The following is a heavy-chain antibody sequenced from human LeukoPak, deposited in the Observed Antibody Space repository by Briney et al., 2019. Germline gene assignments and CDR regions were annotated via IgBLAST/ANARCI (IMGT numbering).Heavy chain of an antibody. CDR3: VRDSLVGYGHRYFDC. Sequence: GGSLRLSCAASGFTFDDYAMHWVRQAPGKGLEWVSGISWNSGSIGYADSVKGRLTISRDNAKNSLYLQMNSLRVEDTAVYYCVRDSLVGYGHRYFDCWGQGTLVTVSS. D-gene: IGHD5-18*01. V-gene: IGHV3-9*01. J-gene: IGHJ4*02. CDR2: ISWNSGSI. CDR1: GFTFDDYA.